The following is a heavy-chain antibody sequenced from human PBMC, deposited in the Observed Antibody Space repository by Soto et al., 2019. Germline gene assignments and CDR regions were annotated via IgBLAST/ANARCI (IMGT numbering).Heavy chain of an antibody. CDR3: AKASLAYYDSSGYYFGSWFDP. CDR2: ISGSGGST. CDR1: GFTFSSYA. V-gene: IGHV3-23*01. Sequence: GGSLRLSCAASGFTFSSYAMSWVRQAPGKGLEWVSAISGSGGSTYYADSVKGRFTISRDNSKNTLYLQMNSLRAEDTAVYYCAKASLAYYDSSGYYFGSWFDPWGQGTLVTVPS. D-gene: IGHD3-22*01. J-gene: IGHJ5*02.